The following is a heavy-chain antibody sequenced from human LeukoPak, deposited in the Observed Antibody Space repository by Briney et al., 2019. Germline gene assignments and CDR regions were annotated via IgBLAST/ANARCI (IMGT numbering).Heavy chain of an antibody. CDR1: GYTFTSYG. V-gene: IGHV1-18*01. J-gene: IGHJ4*02. CDR3: ARDGHHCSSTSCCSDY. Sequence: VASVKVSCTASGYTFTSYGISWVRQAPGQGLDWMGWISAYNGNTNYAQKLQGRVTMTTDTSTSTAYMELRSLRSDDTAVYYCARDGHHCSSTSCCSDYWGQGTLVTVSS. D-gene: IGHD2-2*01. CDR2: ISAYNGNT.